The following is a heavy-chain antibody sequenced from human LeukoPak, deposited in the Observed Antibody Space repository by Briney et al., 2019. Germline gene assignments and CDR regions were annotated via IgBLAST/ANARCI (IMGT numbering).Heavy chain of an antibody. V-gene: IGHV3-9*03. CDR2: ISWNSGSI. CDR3: AKDMNDILTGFVY. J-gene: IGHJ4*02. CDR1: GFTFDDYA. Sequence: GGSLRLSCAASGFTFDDYAMHWVRQAPGKGLEWVSGISWNSGSIGCADSVKGRFTISRDNAKNSLYLQMNSLRAEDMALYYCAKDMNDILTGFVYGGQGTLVTVSS. D-gene: IGHD3-9*01.